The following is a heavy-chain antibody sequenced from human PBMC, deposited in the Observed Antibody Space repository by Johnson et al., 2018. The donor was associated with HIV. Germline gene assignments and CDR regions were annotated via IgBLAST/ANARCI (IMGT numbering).Heavy chain of an antibody. V-gene: IGHV3-30*02. CDR3: AKEYLRYSGTYAGAFDI. CDR1: GFTFSRYG. CDR2: IRYDGSNK. Sequence: QVQLVESGGGVVQPGGSLRLSCAASGFTFSRYGMHWVRQAPGKGLEWVAFIRYDGSNKYYADSMKGRFTISRDNYQNTLYLQMNSLRAEDTAVYYCAKEYLRYSGTYAGAFDIWGQGTMVTVSS. D-gene: IGHD1-26*01. J-gene: IGHJ3*02.